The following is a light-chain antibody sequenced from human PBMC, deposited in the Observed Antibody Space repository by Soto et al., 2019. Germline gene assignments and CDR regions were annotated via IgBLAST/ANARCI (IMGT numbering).Light chain of an antibody. J-gene: IGKJ5*01. CDR2: WAS. Sequence: EMVLTQWPGTLCLSPGERATLSCWASQSVSNSFLAWYQQKPGQAPRLLSYWASSRATASPDRFSGSGSGTDFSLTISRVEPAAFAVYSCQQYANPPCTFGQGTRLEIK. CDR1: QSVSNSF. V-gene: IGKV3-20*01. CDR3: QQYANPPCT.